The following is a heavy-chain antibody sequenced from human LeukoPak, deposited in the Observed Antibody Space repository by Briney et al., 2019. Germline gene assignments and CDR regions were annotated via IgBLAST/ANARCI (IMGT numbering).Heavy chain of an antibody. D-gene: IGHD6-19*01. CDR1: GFTFSSST. CDR3: AREGGQWLVSDY. Sequence: GGSLRLSCAASGFTFSSSTVHWVRQAPGKGLEWVAVISYDGSNKYYADSVKGRFTISRDNCKNTLYLQMNSLRAEDTAVYYCAREGGQWLVSDYWGQGTLVTVSS. J-gene: IGHJ4*02. CDR2: ISYDGSNK. V-gene: IGHV3-30*04.